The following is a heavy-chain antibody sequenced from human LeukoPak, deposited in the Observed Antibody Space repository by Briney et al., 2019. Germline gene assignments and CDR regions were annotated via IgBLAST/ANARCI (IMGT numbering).Heavy chain of an antibody. J-gene: IGHJ4*02. CDR2: ISSSGNSI. V-gene: IGHV3-48*01. CDR1: GFTFSSYG. CDR3: ARAYGLYFDS. D-gene: IGHD4-17*01. Sequence: GGSLRLSCAASGFTFSSYGMHWVRQAPGKGLEWVSYISSSGNSIYYADSVKGRFTFSRDNVKNSLYLQMNSLRPEDTAIYYCARAYGLYFDSWGQGTLVTVSS.